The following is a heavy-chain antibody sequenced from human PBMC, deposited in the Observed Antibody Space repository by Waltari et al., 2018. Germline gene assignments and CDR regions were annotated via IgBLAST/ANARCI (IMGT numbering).Heavy chain of an antibody. J-gene: IGHJ6*02. Sequence: EVQVVESGGGLIQPGGSLRLSCAVSGFFVNSDFMSWVRQAPGRGLGGVSIIGEHIQYADSVRGRFTIARDIAKNTVHLQMDRLRVEDTALYYCVTVRGGVWGQGTAVIVS. CDR1: GFFVNSDF. V-gene: IGHV3-53*02. D-gene: IGHD3-10*01. CDR2: IGEHI. CDR3: VTVRGGV.